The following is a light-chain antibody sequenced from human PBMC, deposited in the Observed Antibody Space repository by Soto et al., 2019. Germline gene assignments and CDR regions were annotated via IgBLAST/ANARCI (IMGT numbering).Light chain of an antibody. V-gene: IGKV3-20*01. CDR3: EQYGSSPPGS. J-gene: IGKJ1*01. CDR1: QSVSSSF. CDR2: GAS. Sequence: EIVLTQSPGTLSLSPGERATLSCRASQSVSSSFLAWYQQKPGQAPRLLIYGASSRATGIPDRFSGRRSGTDFTVTISRLEREDFAVYFCEQYGSSPPGSFGEGTKVDIK.